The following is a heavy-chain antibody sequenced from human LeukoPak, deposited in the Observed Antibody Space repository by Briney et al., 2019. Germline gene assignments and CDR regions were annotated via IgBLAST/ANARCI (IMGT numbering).Heavy chain of an antibody. D-gene: IGHD6-19*01. Sequence: ASVKVSCKASGYTFTSYDINWVRQATGQGLEWMGWMNPNSGNTGYAQKFQGRVTMTRNTSISTAYMELSSLGSEDTAVYYCARGHIAVAETGDYWGQGTLVTVSS. V-gene: IGHV1-8*01. J-gene: IGHJ4*02. CDR2: MNPNSGNT. CDR3: ARGHIAVAETGDY. CDR1: GYTFTSYD.